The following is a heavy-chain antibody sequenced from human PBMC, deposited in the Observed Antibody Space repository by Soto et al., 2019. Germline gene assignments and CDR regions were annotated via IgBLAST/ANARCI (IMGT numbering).Heavy chain of an antibody. Sequence: PSETLSLTCAVYGGSFSGYYWSWIRQPPGKGLEWIGEINHSGSTNYNPSLQGRVTMTTDTSTSTAYMELRSLRSDDTAVYYCARNPPWDQYYDILTGYYRFDPWGQGTLVTVSS. V-gene: IGHV4-34*10. CDR3: ARNPPWDQYYDILTGYYRFDP. J-gene: IGHJ5*02. D-gene: IGHD3-9*01. CDR1: GGSFSGYY. CDR2: INHSGST.